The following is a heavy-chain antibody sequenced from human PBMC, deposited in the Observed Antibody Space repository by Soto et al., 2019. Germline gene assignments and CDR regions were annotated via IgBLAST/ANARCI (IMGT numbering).Heavy chain of an antibody. V-gene: IGHV1-24*01. CDR3: ATDNGSGSYYYYYGMDV. CDR2: FDPEDGET. Sequence: ASVKVSCKVSGYTLTELSMHWVRQAPGKGLEWRGGFDPEDGETIYAQKFQGRVTMTEDTSTDTAYMELSSLSSEDTAAYYCATDNGSGSYYYYYGMDVWGQVNTVTV. J-gene: IGHJ6*02. D-gene: IGHD3-10*01. CDR1: GYTLTELS.